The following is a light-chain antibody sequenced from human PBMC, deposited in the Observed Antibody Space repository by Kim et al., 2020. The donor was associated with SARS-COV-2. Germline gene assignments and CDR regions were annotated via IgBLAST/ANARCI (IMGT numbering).Light chain of an antibody. J-gene: IGLJ2*01. CDR2: YNN. CDR1: NLAAKS. Sequence: PGKTATISCGGANLAAKSVQWYQQEPGQAPVLVIYYNNDRPSGIPDRISGSTSGNTATLTISRVEAGDEADYYCQVWDSDTYHVVFGGGTQVTVL. V-gene: IGLV3-21*04. CDR3: QVWDSDTYHVV.